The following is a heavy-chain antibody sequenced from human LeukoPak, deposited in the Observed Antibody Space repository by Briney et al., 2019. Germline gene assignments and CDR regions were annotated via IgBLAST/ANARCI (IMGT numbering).Heavy chain of an antibody. CDR2: IWYDGSNK. CDR3: ARDGDPTTVTPDY. V-gene: IGHV3-33*01. Sequence: GRSLRLSCAASGFTFSSYGMHWVRQAPGKGLEWVAVIWYDGSNKYYADSVKGRFTISRDNSKNTLYLQMNSLRAEDRAVYYCARDGDPTTVTPDYWGQGTLSPSPQ. CDR1: GFTFSSYG. D-gene: IGHD4-17*01. J-gene: IGHJ4*02.